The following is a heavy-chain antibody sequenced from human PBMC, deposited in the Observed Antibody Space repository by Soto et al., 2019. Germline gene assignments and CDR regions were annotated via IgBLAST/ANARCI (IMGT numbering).Heavy chain of an antibody. Sequence: WGARRLSCSSSGFTFIIDAMSWFRQAPGKWLEWVSAISGSGGITYYADSGKGRFTISRDNAKNSLYLKMNSLRAEDTAVYYCAREGRYCSSTSCPYFDYWGQGTLVTVSS. V-gene: IGHV3-23*01. CDR1: GFTFIIDA. CDR2: ISGSGGIT. D-gene: IGHD2-2*01. J-gene: IGHJ4*02. CDR3: AREGRYCSSTSCPYFDY.